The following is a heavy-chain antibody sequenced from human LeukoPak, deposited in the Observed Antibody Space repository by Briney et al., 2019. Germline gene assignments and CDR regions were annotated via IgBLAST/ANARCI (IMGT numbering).Heavy chain of an antibody. CDR3: ARGNGYYYGSGSYYPDGYYYGMDV. D-gene: IGHD3-10*01. V-gene: IGHV4-59*01. Sequence: SETLFLTCTVSGGSISSYYWSWIRQPPGNGLEWIGYIYYSGSTNYNPSLKSRVTISVDTSKNQFSLKLSSVTAADTAVYYCARGNGYYYGSGSYYPDGYYYGMDVWGQGTTVTVSS. CDR1: GGSISSYY. CDR2: IYYSGST. J-gene: IGHJ6*02.